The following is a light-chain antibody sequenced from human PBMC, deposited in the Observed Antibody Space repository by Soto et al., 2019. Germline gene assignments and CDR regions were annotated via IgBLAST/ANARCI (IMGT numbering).Light chain of an antibody. CDR1: ESIVATY. Sequence: EIVLTQSPGTLSLSQGESAALSCMASESIVATYLAWYQQKPGQAPRLLMYGTSRRATGTPDRFSGSGSGTDFTLTVRRLEPEDFAVYYCQQYGDTPWTFGQGTKVDIK. CDR3: QQYGDTPWT. CDR2: GTS. J-gene: IGKJ1*01. V-gene: IGKV3-20*01.